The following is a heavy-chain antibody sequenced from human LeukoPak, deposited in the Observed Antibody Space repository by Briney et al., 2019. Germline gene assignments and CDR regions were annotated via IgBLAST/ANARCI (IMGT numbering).Heavy chain of an antibody. J-gene: IGHJ5*02. V-gene: IGHV4-31*03. CDR2: IYYSGST. Sequence: PSETLSLTCTVSGGSISSGGYYWSWIRQHPGKGLEWIGYIYYSGSTYYNPSLKSRVTISVDTSKNQFSLKLSSVTAADTAMYYCARVVHGWFDPWGQGTLVTVSS. CDR3: ARVVHGWFDP. CDR1: GGSISSGGYY.